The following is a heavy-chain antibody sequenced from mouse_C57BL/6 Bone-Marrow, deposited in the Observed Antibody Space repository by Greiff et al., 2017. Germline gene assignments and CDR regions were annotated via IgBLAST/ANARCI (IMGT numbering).Heavy chain of an antibody. CDR1: GFSLSTSGMG. D-gene: IGHD1-1*01. V-gene: IGHV8-12*01. J-gene: IGHJ2*01. CDR2: IYWDDDK. CDR3: ARRVDYYCSSYPYFDY. Sequence: QVTLKVSGPGILQSSQTLSLTCSFSGFSLSTSGMGVSWIRQPSGKGLEWLAHIYWDDDKRYNPSLKRRLTISKDTSRNQVFLKITSVDTADTATCDWARRVDYYCSSYPYFDYWGQGTTLTVSS.